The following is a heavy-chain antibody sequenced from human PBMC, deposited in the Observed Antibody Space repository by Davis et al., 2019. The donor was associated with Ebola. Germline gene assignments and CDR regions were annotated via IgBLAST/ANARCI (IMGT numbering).Heavy chain of an antibody. V-gene: IGHV4-30-4*01. CDR3: ATEQLGYCSGGSCNN. J-gene: IGHJ4*02. Sequence: SETLSLTCTVSGGSISSGDYYWSWIRQPPGKGLEWIGYIYYSGSTYYNPSLKSRVTISVDTSKNQFSLKLSSVTAADTAVYYCATEQLGYCSGGSCNNWGQGTLVTVSS. CDR1: GGSISSGDYY. CDR2: IYYSGST. D-gene: IGHD2-15*01.